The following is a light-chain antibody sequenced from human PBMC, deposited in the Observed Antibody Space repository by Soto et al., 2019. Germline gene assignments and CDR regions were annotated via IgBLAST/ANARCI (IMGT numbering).Light chain of an antibody. Sequence: ETVLTQSPGTLSLSPGERATLSCRASQSVSSSYLAWYQQKPGQAPRLLIYGTSNRATGIPDRFSGSGSGTDFTLTISRLEPEDFAVYYCQQYDRPPLYTFGQGTKLEIK. J-gene: IGKJ2*01. V-gene: IGKV3-20*01. CDR3: QQYDRPPLYT. CDR2: GTS. CDR1: QSVSSSY.